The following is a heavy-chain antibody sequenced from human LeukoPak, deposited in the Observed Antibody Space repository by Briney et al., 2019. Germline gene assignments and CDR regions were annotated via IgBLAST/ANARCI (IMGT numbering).Heavy chain of an antibody. D-gene: IGHD2-2*01. Sequence: GGSLRPSCGASRFTFSNYAMGWVRQAPGKGLDWVSDISSGTRTYYADSVKGRFTISRDNSKSTLYLQMNSLRAEDTAVYYCARDRGAYCSSTSCPMNSYFDYWGQGTLVTVSS. J-gene: IGHJ4*02. CDR3: ARDRGAYCSSTSCPMNSYFDY. CDR2: ISSGTRT. CDR1: RFTFSNYA. V-gene: IGHV3-23*01.